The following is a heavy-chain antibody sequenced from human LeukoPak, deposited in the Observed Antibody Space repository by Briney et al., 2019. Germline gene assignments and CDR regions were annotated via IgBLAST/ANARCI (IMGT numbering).Heavy chain of an antibody. Sequence: GGSLRLSCAASGFTFSSYGMSWVRQAPGKGLEWVSAISGSGGSTYYADSVKGRFTISRDNSKNTLYLQMNSLRAEDTAVYYCAKRRPGGGVRGVRPYYYYYYMDVWGKGTTVTISS. D-gene: IGHD3-10*01. J-gene: IGHJ6*03. CDR1: GFTFSSYG. CDR2: ISGSGGST. CDR3: AKRRPGGGVRGVRPYYYYYYMDV. V-gene: IGHV3-23*01.